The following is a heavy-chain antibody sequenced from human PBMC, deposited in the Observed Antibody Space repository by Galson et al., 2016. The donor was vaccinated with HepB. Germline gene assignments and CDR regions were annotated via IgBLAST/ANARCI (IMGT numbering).Heavy chain of an antibody. CDR2: MSFDGSNQ. D-gene: IGHD2-15*01. V-gene: IGHV3-30*03. Sequence: SLRLSCAASGFTFRSYAMHWVRQAPGRGLEWVAGMSFDGSNQYFADSVKARFTMSRDNSKNTMYLQMNSLRTEDTAVYYCARDQSGRVSLHFDYWGQGTLVTASS. CDR1: GFTFRSYA. CDR3: ARDQSGRVSLHFDY. J-gene: IGHJ4*02.